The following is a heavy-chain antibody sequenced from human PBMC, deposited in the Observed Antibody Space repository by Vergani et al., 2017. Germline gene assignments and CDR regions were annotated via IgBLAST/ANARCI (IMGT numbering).Heavy chain of an antibody. CDR1: GFTVSSNY. J-gene: IGHJ6*02. CDR2: IHSGGST. D-gene: IGHD5-12*01. Sequence: EVQLVESGGGLVQPGGSLRLSCAASGFTVSSNYMSWVRQAPGKGLEWVSVIHSGGSTYYADSVKGRFTISRHNSKNTLYLQMNSLRAEDTAVYYCARGRVDIVATTTFYCYCDGMDVWGQGTSVTVSS. V-gene: IGHV3-53*04. CDR3: ARGRVDIVATTTFYCYCDGMDV.